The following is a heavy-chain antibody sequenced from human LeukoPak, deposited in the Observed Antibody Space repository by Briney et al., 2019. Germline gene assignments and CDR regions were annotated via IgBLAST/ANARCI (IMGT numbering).Heavy chain of an antibody. CDR2: IIPIFGTT. CDR3: ARARWEPGIAGIMYYFDY. D-gene: IGHD6-13*01. J-gene: IGHJ4*02. V-gene: IGHV1-69*06. CDR1: GGTFSSYA. Sequence: SVKVSCKASGGTFSSYAISWVRQAPGQGLEWMGGIIPIFGTTNYAQKFQDRVTITADKSTSTAYMELSSLRSEDTAVYYCARARWEPGIAGIMYYFDYWGQGTLVTVSS.